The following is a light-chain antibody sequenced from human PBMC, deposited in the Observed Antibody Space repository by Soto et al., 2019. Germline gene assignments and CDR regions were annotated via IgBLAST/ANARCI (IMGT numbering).Light chain of an antibody. J-gene: IGLJ1*01. CDR3: QSYDSSLSGYV. CDR1: SSNIGAGYD. V-gene: IGLV1-40*01. CDR2: GTS. Sequence: QPVLTQPPSVSGAPGQRVTISCTGSSSNIGAGYDVHWYQQLPGTAPKLLIYGTSNRPSGVPDRFSGSKSGTSASLAITGLQAEDEADSYCQSYDSSLSGYVFGSGTKLTVL.